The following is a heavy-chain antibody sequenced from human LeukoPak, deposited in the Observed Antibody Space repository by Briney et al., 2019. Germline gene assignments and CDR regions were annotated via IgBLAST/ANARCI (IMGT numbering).Heavy chain of an antibody. CDR2: VSGGGGST. CDR3: AKGSYYDSSGYYAD. V-gene: IGHV3-23*01. D-gene: IGHD3-22*01. CDR1: GFTFRSYA. J-gene: IGHJ4*02. Sequence: SLRLACVASGFTFRSYAMSWVRQAPGKGLEWDSGVSGGGGSTYYVGSVKGRFTISSDNSKNTLYLQMYSLRAEDTALYYCAKGSYYDSSGYYADWGQGTLVTVSS.